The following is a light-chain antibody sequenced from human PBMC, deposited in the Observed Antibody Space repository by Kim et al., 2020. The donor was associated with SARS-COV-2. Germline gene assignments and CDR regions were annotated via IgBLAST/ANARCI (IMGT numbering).Light chain of an antibody. CDR3: QAWDISTVV. Sequence: VAPGETARNTCGGNDIGSKRVHWYQQKPGQAPVMGVYYDGDRPSGIPERFSGSKSGNTATLTISGTQAMDEADYYCQAWDISTVVFGGGTQLTVL. J-gene: IGLJ2*01. V-gene: IGLV3-21*01. CDR2: YDG. CDR1: DIGSKR.